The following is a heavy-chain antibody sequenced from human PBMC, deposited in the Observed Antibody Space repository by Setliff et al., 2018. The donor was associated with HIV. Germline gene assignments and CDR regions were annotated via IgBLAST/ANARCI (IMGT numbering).Heavy chain of an antibody. CDR1: GYTLTSYG. Sequence: ASVKVSCQASGYTLTSYGIHWVRQAPGQRLEWMAWINPGNGDRKYSQKLQGRVAITGDTSANTVYMEVSRLRSEDTALYFCARDYSGTYYGDIDLWGQGTLVTVSS. CDR3: ARDYSGTYYGDIDL. CDR2: INPGNGDR. J-gene: IGHJ4*02. D-gene: IGHD1-26*01. V-gene: IGHV1-3*01.